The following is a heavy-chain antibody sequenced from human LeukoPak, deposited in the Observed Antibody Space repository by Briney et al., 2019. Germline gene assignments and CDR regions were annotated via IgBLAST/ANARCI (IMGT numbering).Heavy chain of an antibody. CDR2: ISAYNGNT. CDR1: GYTFTSCG. CDR3: ARDGKYYYGSGSYSFDY. Sequence: ASVKVSCKASGYTFTSCGISCVRQAPGQGLEWMGWISAYNGNTNYAQKLQGRVTMTTDTSTSTAYMELRSLRSDDTAVYYCARDGKYYYGSGSYSFDYWGQGTLVTVSS. J-gene: IGHJ4*02. D-gene: IGHD3-10*01. V-gene: IGHV1-18*04.